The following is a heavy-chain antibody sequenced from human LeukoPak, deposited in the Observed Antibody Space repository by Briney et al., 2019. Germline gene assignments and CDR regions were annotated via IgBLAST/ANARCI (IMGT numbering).Heavy chain of an antibody. D-gene: IGHD6-13*01. CDR2: IRSKANSYTT. CDR3: TQTAAGTVDY. CDR1: GFTFSGSA. V-gene: IGHV3-73*01. Sequence: PGGSLRPSCAASGFTFSGSAMHWVRQASGKGLEWVGRIRSKANSYTTAYAAPVKGRFTISRDDSKNTAYLQMNSLKTEDTAVYYCTQTAAGTVDYWGQGTLVTVSS. J-gene: IGHJ4*02.